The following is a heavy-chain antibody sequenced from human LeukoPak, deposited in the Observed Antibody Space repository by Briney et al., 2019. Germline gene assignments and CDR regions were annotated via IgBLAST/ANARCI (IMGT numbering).Heavy chain of an antibody. D-gene: IGHD6-19*01. Sequence: GGTLRLSCAASGFTFSSYGMSWVRQAPGKGLEWVSAISGSGGSTYYADSVKGRFTISRDNSKNTLYLQMNSLRAEDTAVYYCARVQRGIAVALDYWGQGTLATVSS. CDR2: ISGSGGST. CDR3: ARVQRGIAVALDY. CDR1: GFTFSSYG. J-gene: IGHJ4*02. V-gene: IGHV3-23*01.